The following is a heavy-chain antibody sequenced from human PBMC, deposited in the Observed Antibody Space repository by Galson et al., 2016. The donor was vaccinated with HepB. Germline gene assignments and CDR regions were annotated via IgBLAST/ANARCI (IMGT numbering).Heavy chain of an antibody. CDR3: TRDPNYGAYTIDP. J-gene: IGHJ5*02. D-gene: IGHD4-17*01. CDR1: GFTFSSYG. CDR2: ISYDGSNK. V-gene: IGHV3-30*03. Sequence: SLRLSCAASGFTFSSYGMHWVRQAPGKGLEWVAVISYDGSNKYYADSVKGRFTISRDNSNNTLYLHMNSLRVEDTAVYYCTRDPNYGAYTIDPWGQGTLVTVSS.